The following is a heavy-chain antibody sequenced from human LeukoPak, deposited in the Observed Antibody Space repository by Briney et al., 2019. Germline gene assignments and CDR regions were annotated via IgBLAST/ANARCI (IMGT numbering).Heavy chain of an antibody. V-gene: IGHV1-2*02. Sequence: ASVKVSCKPSGYTFTGFYIHWVRQAPGQGLQWMGWINRKNGATKYSQNFRGRVTMTRDTSIDTAYMELSSLTSDDTAIYYCARPTHRLTVTTAIDYWGQGTLVTVSS. J-gene: IGHJ4*02. D-gene: IGHD4-17*01. CDR1: GYTFTGFY. CDR3: ARPTHRLTVTTAIDY. CDR2: INRKNGAT.